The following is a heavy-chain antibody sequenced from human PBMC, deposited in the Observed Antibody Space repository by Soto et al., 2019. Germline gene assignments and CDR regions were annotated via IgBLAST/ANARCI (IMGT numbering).Heavy chain of an antibody. J-gene: IGHJ6*03. CDR2: ITLSSSST. CDR3: AILLQPTYPSNATDV. CDR1: GFTFSNYA. D-gene: IGHD5-18*01. V-gene: IGHV3-23*01. Sequence: GGSLRLSCAASGFTFSNYAMSWVRQAPGKGLEGVSSITLSSSSTYYADSVKGRFTISRDNSKNTLYLQMNSMRAEDTALYYCAILLQPTYPSNATDVWYTRPMGTGFS.